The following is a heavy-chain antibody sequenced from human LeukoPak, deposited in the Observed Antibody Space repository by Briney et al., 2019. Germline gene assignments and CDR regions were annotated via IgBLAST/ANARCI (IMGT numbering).Heavy chain of an antibody. V-gene: IGHV3-49*04. CDR2: IRSKAYGGTT. CDR3: TRASTGSGYKYDFDY. D-gene: IGHD5-24*01. Sequence: SGGYLGLSCTASGITFGDYAMTWVRQAPGKGLEWVGFIRSKAYGGTTEYAASVKGRFTISRDDSKSIAYLQMQSLKNEDTAVYYCTRASTGSGYKYDFDYWGQGTLVTVSS. J-gene: IGHJ4*02. CDR1: GITFGDYA.